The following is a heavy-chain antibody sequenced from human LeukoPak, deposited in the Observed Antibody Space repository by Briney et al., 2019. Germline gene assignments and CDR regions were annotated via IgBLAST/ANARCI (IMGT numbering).Heavy chain of an antibody. CDR1: GYSFTNYW. Sequence: GESLKISCKGSGYSFTNYWIAWVRQMPGRGLEWMGSIYPHDSDIRYSPSFEGQVTISADKSIPTAYLQWNSLQASATALYYCARHFSLVSESDYWGQGTLVTVSS. J-gene: IGHJ4*02. D-gene: IGHD3-3*01. V-gene: IGHV5-51*01. CDR3: ARHFSLVSESDY. CDR2: IYPHDSDI.